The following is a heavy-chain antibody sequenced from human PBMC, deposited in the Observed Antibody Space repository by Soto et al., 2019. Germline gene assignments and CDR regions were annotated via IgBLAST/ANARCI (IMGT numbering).Heavy chain of an antibody. CDR1: GFTFSSYG. CDR3: ARDVGLDSDDFFAY. V-gene: IGHV3-23*01. Sequence: LRLSCTASGFTFSSYGMGWVRQAPGKGLQWVSTIRGDGGQTHYTDSVKGRFSISRDNSKNTVYLQMDSLRAEDTAMYFCARDVGLDSDDFFAYWGQGTQVTVSS. D-gene: IGHD3-9*01. J-gene: IGHJ4*02. CDR2: IRGDGGQT.